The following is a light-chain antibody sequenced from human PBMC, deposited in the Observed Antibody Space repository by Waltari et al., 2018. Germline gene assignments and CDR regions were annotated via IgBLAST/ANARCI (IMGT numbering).Light chain of an antibody. CDR2: KAS. CDR1: HSISSW. Sequence: DIQMTKSHSTLSASEGDRVTITCRASHSISSWLAWNQQKPGKAPKLLIYKASSLESGVPSRFSGSGSGTEFTLTISSLQPDDFATYYCQQYNSYSWTFGQGTKVEIK. V-gene: IGKV1-5*03. J-gene: IGKJ1*01. CDR3: QQYNSYSWT.